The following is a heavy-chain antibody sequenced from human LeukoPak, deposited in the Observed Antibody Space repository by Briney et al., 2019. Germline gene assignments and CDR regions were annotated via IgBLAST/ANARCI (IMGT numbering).Heavy chain of an antibody. CDR3: ARELRCGGDCQKYFYGMDV. D-gene: IGHD2-21*02. J-gene: IGHJ6*02. CDR2: VWYDGRNT. V-gene: IGHV3-33*01. Sequence: GGCLRLSCAGSGFTFRSYGMHWVRQAPGKGLEWVALVWYDGRNTYYSESVKGRFTISRDNSKNTLYLQMNSLSGEDTAVYYCARELRCGGDCQKYFYGMDVWGHGTTVTVSS. CDR1: GFTFRSYG.